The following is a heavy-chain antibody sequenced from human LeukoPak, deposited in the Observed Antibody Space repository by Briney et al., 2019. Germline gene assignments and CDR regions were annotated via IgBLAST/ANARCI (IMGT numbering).Heavy chain of an antibody. CDR1: GGSISGYY. V-gene: IGHV4-59*08. CDR3: ARQGSGSHKD. J-gene: IGHJ4*02. D-gene: IGHD1-26*01. CDR2: IYYSGST. Sequence: SETLSLTCTVSGGSISGYYWSWIRQPPGKGLEWIGYIYYSGSTNYNPSLKSRVTISVDTSKNQFSLKLSSVTAADTAVYYCARQGSGSHKDWGQGTLVTVST.